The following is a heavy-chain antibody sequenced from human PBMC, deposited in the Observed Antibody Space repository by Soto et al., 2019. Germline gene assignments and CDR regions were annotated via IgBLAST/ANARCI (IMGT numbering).Heavy chain of an antibody. CDR1: VFTVISNY. J-gene: IGHJ3*02. CDR3: ARGGEYGADAFDI. Sequence: GGSLRLSCASSVFTVISNYMSWVRQAPGKGLEWVSVIYSGGSTYYADSVKGRFTISRDNSKNTLYLQMNSLRAEDTAVYYCARGGEYGADAFDIWGQGTMVTVSS. D-gene: IGHD3-16*01. V-gene: IGHV3-53*01. CDR2: IYSGGST.